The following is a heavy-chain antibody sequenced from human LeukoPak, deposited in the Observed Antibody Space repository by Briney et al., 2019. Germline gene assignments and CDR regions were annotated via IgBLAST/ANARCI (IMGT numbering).Heavy chain of an antibody. CDR3: ARDQGIVVVTAMGPGDP. J-gene: IGHJ5*02. Sequence: ASVKVSCKASGYTFTSYYMHWVRQAPGQGLEWMGIINPSGGSTSYAQKFQGRVTMTRDTSTSTVYMELSSLRSEDTAVYYCARDQGIVVVTAMGPGDPWGQGTLVTVSS. V-gene: IGHV1-46*01. D-gene: IGHD2-21*02. CDR1: GYTFTSYY. CDR2: INPSGGST.